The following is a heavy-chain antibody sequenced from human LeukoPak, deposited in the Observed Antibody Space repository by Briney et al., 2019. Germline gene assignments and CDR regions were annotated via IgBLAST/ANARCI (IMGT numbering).Heavy chain of an antibody. CDR3: ARGRRGDEYYDFWSGYYYYMDV. V-gene: IGHV1-8*01. CDR2: MNPNSGNT. Sequence: ASVKVSCKASGYTFTSYDINWVRQATGQGLEWMGWMNPNSGNTGYAQKFQGRVTMTRNTSISTAYMELSSLRSEGTAVYYCARGRRGDEYYDFWSGYYYYMDVWGKGTTVTVSS. CDR1: GYTFTSYD. J-gene: IGHJ6*03. D-gene: IGHD3-3*01.